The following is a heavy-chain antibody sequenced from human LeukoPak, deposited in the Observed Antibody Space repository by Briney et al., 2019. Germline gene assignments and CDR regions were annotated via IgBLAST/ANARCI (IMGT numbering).Heavy chain of an antibody. J-gene: IGHJ6*04. CDR1: GFTFSSYA. D-gene: IGHD6-19*01. Sequence: GGSLRLSCAASGFTFSSYAMHWVRQAPGKGLEWVAVISYDGSNKYYADSVKGRFTISRDNSQNTLYLQMNSLGAEDTAVYYCARDCGIALAGTGMDVWGKGTTVTVSS. CDR3: ARDCGIALAGTGMDV. V-gene: IGHV3-30*04. CDR2: ISYDGSNK.